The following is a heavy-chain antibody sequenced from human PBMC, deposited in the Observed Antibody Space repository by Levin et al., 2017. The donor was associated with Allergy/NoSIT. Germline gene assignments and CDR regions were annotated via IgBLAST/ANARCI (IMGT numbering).Heavy chain of an antibody. D-gene: IGHD1-14*01. CDR1: GYSISSGFYY. V-gene: IGHV4-31*03. J-gene: IGHJ5*02. Sequence: SETLSLTCNVSGYSISSGFYYWSWIRQHPERGLELIGYLYYSGKTYYNPSLESRVTMSVDTSENHFSLRMNSVTAADTAVYYCARVRNRWFDPWGQGTLVTVSS. CDR3: ARVRNRWFDP. CDR2: LYYSGKT.